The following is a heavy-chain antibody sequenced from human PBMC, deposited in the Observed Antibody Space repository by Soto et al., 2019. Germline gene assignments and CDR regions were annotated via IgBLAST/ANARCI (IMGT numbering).Heavy chain of an antibody. CDR1: GYTFTSYG. J-gene: IGHJ3*02. CDR2: ISAYNGNT. CDR3: ARVFFYDSSAEDAFDI. V-gene: IGHV1-18*01. Sequence: ASVKVSCKASGYTFTSYGISWVRQAPGQGLEWMGWISAYNGNTNYAQKLQGRVTMTTDTSTSTAYMELRSLRSDDTAVYYCARVFFYDSSAEDAFDIWGQGTMVTVSS. D-gene: IGHD3-22*01.